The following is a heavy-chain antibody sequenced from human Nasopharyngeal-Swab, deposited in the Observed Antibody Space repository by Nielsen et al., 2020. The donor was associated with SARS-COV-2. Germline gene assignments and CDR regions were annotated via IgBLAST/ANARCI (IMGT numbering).Heavy chain of an antibody. J-gene: IGHJ6*02. CDR1: GGSISSSSYY. CDR2: IYYSGST. V-gene: IGHV4-39*07. D-gene: IGHD6-6*01. Sequence: SETLSLTCTVSGGSISSSSYYWGWIRQPPGKGLEWIGSIYYSGSTNYNPSLKSRVTISVGTSKNQFSLKLSSVTAADTAVYYCARGTIEYSSLFYYYYYGMDVWGQGTTVTVSS. CDR3: ARGTIEYSSLFYYYYYGMDV.